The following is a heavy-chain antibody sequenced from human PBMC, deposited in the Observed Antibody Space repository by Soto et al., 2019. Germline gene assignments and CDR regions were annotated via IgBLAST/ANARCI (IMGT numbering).Heavy chain of an antibody. CDR2: INYTGTT. V-gene: IGHV4-34*01. J-gene: IGHJ4*01. D-gene: IGHD6-19*01. CDR3: AREGGSGWYYYDY. Sequence: PSETLSLXCAVNGVSFSGYSWTWIRQAPGKGLDWIGEINYTGTTNYSPSLKSRVTLSVDTSKNQFSLELRSVSAADTAVYYCAREGGSGWYYYDYWGHGTLVTVSS. CDR1: GVSFSGYS.